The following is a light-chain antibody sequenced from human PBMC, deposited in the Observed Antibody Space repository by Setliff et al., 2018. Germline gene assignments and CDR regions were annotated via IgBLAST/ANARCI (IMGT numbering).Light chain of an antibody. Sequence: QSALTQPAAVSGSPGQSITISCTGTSSDVGGYDYVSWYQQHPGKAPKLMIYEVSKRPSGVSDRFSGSKSGNTASLTISGLQGEDEADYYCLSYTSKTTHALFGGGTKVTVL. CDR3: LSYTSKTTHAL. CDR2: EVS. CDR1: SSDVGGYDY. V-gene: IGLV2-14*03. J-gene: IGLJ2*01.